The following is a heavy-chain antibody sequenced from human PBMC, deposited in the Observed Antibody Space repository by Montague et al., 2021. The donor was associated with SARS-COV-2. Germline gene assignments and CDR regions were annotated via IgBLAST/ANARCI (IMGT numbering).Heavy chain of an antibody. V-gene: IGHV4-59*01. CDR1: GGSISSNY. CDR3: ARVRQYNWFDT. J-gene: IGHJ5*02. Sequence: ETLSLTCTVSGGSISSNYWSWIRQPPGKGLEWIGYIYYRGSTNYNPSLKSRVTIAVDTSKNQFSLKVSSVTAAGTAVYYCARVRQYNWFDTWGQGKLVTVSS. CDR2: IYYRGST. D-gene: IGHD6-19*01.